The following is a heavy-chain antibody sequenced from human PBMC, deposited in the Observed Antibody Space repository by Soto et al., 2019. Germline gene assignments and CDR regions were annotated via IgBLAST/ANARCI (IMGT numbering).Heavy chain of an antibody. CDR2: ISSSSSTI. CDR3: ARDWFYCSGGSCYQSYYYGMDV. V-gene: IGHV3-48*02. J-gene: IGHJ6*02. D-gene: IGHD2-15*01. Sequence: PGGSLRLSCAASGFTFSSYSMNWVRQAPGKGLEWVSYISSSSSTIYYADSVKGRFTISRDNAKNSLYLQMNSLRDEDTAVYYWARDWFYCSGGSCYQSYYYGMDVWGQGTTVTVSS. CDR1: GFTFSSYS.